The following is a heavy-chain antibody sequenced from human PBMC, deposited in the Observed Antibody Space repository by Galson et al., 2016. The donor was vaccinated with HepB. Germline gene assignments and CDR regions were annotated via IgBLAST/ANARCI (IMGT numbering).Heavy chain of an antibody. V-gene: IGHV1-18*01. Sequence: SVKVSCKASGYAFSSYAVTWVRQAPGQGLEWMGYMTTYHTNTNNAQKFLSRVTMTTDTSTSTAYMELRSLRSDDTAGYYCARGRETTYLGGFFDYWGQGTLVTVSS. CDR1: GYAFSSYA. J-gene: IGHJ4*02. CDR3: ARGRETTYLGGFFDY. CDR2: MTTYHTNT. D-gene: IGHD1-7*01.